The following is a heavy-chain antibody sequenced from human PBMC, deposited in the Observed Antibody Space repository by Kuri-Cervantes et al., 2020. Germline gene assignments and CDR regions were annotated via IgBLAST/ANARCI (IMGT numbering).Heavy chain of an antibody. CDR1: GFTFSDAW. Sequence: GGSLRLSCAASGFTFSDAWMSWVRQAPGKGLEWVAFIRSDESARYYADSVKGRFTISRDNAKKTVYLQVNSLRAEDTAVYYCARGYYYGSGSTNYYYMDVWGKGTTVTVSS. D-gene: IGHD3-10*01. CDR3: ARGYYYGSGSTNYYYMDV. J-gene: IGHJ6*03. V-gene: IGHV3-7*01. CDR2: IRSDESAR.